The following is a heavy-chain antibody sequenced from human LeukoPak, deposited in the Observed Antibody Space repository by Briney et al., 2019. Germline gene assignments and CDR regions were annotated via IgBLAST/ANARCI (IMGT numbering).Heavy chain of an antibody. V-gene: IGHV3-23*01. D-gene: IGHD2-2*03. CDR1: GFTFSSFG. Sequence: GGSLRLSCAASGFTFSSFGMNWVRQAPGKGLEWVSGISGSGSSTAYADSVKGRFTISRDSSKSTVFLQMNSLRAEDTAIYYYAKHGSGFDSWGQGTLVTVSS. J-gene: IGHJ4*02. CDR3: AKHGSGFDS. CDR2: ISGSGSST.